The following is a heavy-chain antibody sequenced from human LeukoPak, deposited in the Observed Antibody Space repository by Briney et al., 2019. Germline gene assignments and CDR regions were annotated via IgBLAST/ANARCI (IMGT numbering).Heavy chain of an antibody. Sequence: SETLSLTCSVSGDSISSYYWSWVRQPPGKGLEWIGYIYYSGSTNYNPSLKSRVTISVDTSKDRFSLRLNSVTPADTAVYYCASTATAPGSQYYFDHWGQGTLVTVSS. CDR3: ASTATAPGSQYYFDH. D-gene: IGHD6-13*01. CDR1: GDSISSYY. J-gene: IGHJ4*02. CDR2: IYYSGST. V-gene: IGHV4-59*01.